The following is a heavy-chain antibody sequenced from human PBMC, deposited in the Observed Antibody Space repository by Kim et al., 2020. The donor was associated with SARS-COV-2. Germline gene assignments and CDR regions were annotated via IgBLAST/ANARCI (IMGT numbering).Heavy chain of an antibody. V-gene: IGHV4-59*01. CDR2: IYYSGST. J-gene: IGHJ4*02. Sequence: SETLSLTCTVSGGSISSYYWSWIRQPPGKGLEWIGYIYYSGSTNYNPSLKSRVTISVDTSKNQFSLKLSSVTAADTAVYYCARGTYSSSWYHHVTQFDYWGQGTLVTVSS. CDR3: ARGTYSSSWYHHVTQFDY. CDR1: GGSISSYY. D-gene: IGHD6-13*01.